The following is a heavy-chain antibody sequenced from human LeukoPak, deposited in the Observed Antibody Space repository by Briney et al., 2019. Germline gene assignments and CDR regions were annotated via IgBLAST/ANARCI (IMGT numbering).Heavy chain of an antibody. CDR1: GFMFSDYA. CDR2: IKTRGDGATT. D-gene: IGHD6-13*01. Sequence: AGGSLRLSCAACGFMFSDYAMHWVRQTPGKGLEWVGRIKTRGDGATTDLTAPVKGRFAISRDDSKSTLYLHMNSLTIDDTAVYYCTTEAPYTSGWFSWGQGTLVTVSP. V-gene: IGHV3-15*05. J-gene: IGHJ5*02. CDR3: TTEAPYTSGWFS.